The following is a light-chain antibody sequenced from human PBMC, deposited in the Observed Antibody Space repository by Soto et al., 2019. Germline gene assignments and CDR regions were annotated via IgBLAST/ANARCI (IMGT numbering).Light chain of an antibody. Sequence: QSVLTQPASVSGSPGQSITISCTGTSSDIGGYKYVSWYQQHPGKAPKLMIYGVNNRPSGVSNRFSGSKSGNTASLTISGLQAEDEADYYCSSYRSSSSYVFGTGTKVTVL. CDR3: SSYRSSSSYV. J-gene: IGLJ1*01. CDR1: SSDIGGYKY. CDR2: GVN. V-gene: IGLV2-14*01.